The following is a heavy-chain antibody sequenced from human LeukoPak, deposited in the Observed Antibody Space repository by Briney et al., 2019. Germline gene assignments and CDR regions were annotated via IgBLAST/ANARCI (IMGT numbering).Heavy chain of an antibody. CDR3: TRELPREVTLDY. CDR1: GFTFISYG. J-gene: IGHJ4*01. V-gene: IGHV3-74*01. Sequence: GGSLRLSCVASGFTFISYGMQWVRQAPGKGLVWVSRINTGGSSTSYADSVKGRFTVSRDNAKNTVYLQVNSLRAEDTAVYFCTRELPREVTLDYWGQGTLVTVSS. D-gene: IGHD2-21*02. CDR2: INTGGSST.